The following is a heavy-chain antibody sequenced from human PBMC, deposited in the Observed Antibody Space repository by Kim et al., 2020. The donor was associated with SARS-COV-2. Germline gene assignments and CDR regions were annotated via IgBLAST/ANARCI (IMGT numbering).Heavy chain of an antibody. Sequence: AQKFQGRVTMTEDTSTDTAYMELSSLRSEDTAVYYCATDRPYGGYCFDYWGQGTLVTVSS. D-gene: IGHD5-12*01. J-gene: IGHJ4*02. V-gene: IGHV1-24*01. CDR3: ATDRPYGGYCFDY.